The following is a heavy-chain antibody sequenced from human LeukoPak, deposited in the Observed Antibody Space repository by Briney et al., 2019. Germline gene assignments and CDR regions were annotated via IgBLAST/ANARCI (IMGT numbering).Heavy chain of an antibody. CDR3: ARGTSPRYCSSTSCSYFDY. CDR1: GGSISSGSYY. CDR2: IYTSGST. Sequence: SQTLSLTCTVSGGSISSGSYYWSWIRQPAGKGLEWIGRIYTSGSTNYNPSLKSRVTISVDTSKNQFSLELSSVTAADTAVYYCARGTSPRYCSSTSCSYFDYWGQGTLVTVSS. V-gene: IGHV4-61*02. D-gene: IGHD2-2*01. J-gene: IGHJ4*02.